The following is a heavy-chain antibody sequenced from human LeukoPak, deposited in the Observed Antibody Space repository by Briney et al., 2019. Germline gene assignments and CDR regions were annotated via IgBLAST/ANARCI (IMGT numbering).Heavy chain of an antibody. V-gene: IGHV3-9*01. D-gene: IGHD5-18*01. Sequence: GRSLRLSCAASGFTFDDYAMHWVQQAPGKGLEWVSGISWNSGSIGYADSVKGRFTISRDNAKNSLYLQMNSPRAEDTALYYCAKDKRGRGYSFYGMDVWGQGTTVIVSS. CDR1: GFTFDDYA. CDR2: ISWNSGSI. J-gene: IGHJ6*02. CDR3: AKDKRGRGYSFYGMDV.